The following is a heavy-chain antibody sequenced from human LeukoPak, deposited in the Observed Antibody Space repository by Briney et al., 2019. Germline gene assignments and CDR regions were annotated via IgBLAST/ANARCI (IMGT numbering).Heavy chain of an antibody. CDR3: ARDTISCSGGTCYENWLDP. V-gene: IGHV3-23*01. J-gene: IGHJ5*02. Sequence: GGSLRLSCEASGFIFRSFTMSWVRQAPGKGLDWVSSISGSGDGTHYADTVKGRFTISRDNSKTTLYLQMRSLRADDTAVYYCARDTISCSGGTCYENWLDPWGQGTLVTVSS. CDR2: ISGSGDGT. D-gene: IGHD2-15*01. CDR1: GFIFRSFT.